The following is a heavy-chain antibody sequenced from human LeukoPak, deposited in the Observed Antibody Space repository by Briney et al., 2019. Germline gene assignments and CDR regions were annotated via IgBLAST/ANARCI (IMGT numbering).Heavy chain of an antibody. CDR3: ARVINTAMTTGYFDY. CDR2: INPSGGST. CDR1: GYTFTSYY. J-gene: IGHJ4*02. Sequence: ASVKVSCKASGYTFTSYYMHWVRQAPGQGLEWMGVINPSGGSTSYAQKFQGRVTMTRDTSTSTVYMELSSLRSEDTAVYYCARVINTAMTTGYFDYWGQGTLVTVSS. V-gene: IGHV1-46*01. D-gene: IGHD5-18*01.